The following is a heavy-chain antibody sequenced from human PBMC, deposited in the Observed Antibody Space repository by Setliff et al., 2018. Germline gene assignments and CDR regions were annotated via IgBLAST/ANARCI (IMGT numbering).Heavy chain of an antibody. D-gene: IGHD3-10*01. V-gene: IGHV3-7*01. J-gene: IGHJ4*02. Sequence: HPGGSLRLSCTASGLSYSNDWVSWVRQAPGKGLEWLASINPHGTEKYYADSVKGRFTISRDNAKNSLSLQMNNLRTEDTAVYYCFGAGTCSYWGQGTQVTVSS. CDR3: FGAGTCSY. CDR2: INPHGTEK. CDR1: GLSYSNDW.